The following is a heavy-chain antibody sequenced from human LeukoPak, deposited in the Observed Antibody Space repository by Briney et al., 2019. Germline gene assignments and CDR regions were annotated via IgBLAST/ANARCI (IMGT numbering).Heavy chain of an antibody. Sequence: SVKVSCKASGGTFSSYAISWVRQAPGQGLEWMGGITPIFGTANYAQKFQGRVTITADESTSTAYMELSSLRSEDTAVYYCARHYGSGSYSPNYYFDYWGQGTLVTVSS. CDR1: GGTFSSYA. D-gene: IGHD3-10*01. J-gene: IGHJ4*02. V-gene: IGHV1-69*13. CDR3: ARHYGSGSYSPNYYFDY. CDR2: ITPIFGTA.